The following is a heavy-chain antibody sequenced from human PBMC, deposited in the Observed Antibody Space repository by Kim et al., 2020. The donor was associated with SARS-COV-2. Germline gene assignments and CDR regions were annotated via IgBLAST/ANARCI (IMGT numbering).Heavy chain of an antibody. CDR2: MNPNSGNT. Sequence: ASVKVSCKASGYTFTSYDINWVRQATGQGLEWMGWMNPNSGNTGYAQKFQGRVTMTRNTSISTAYMELSSLRSEDTAVYYCARGRNGGKTYYDFWSGYSDYWFDPWGQGTLVTVSS. V-gene: IGHV1-8*01. CDR3: ARGRNGGKTYYDFWSGYSDYWFDP. D-gene: IGHD3-3*01. J-gene: IGHJ5*02. CDR1: GYTFTSYD.